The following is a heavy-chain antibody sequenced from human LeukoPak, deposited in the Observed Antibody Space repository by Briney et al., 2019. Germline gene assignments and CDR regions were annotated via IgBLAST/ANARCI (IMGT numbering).Heavy chain of an antibody. CDR3: ARASGITMIVVLNHDAFDI. CDR2: INHSGST. Sequence: TSETLSLTCAVYGGSFSGYYWSWIRQPPGKGLEWIGEINHSGSTNYNPSLKSRVTISVDTSKNQFSLKLSSVTAADTAVYYCARASGITMIVVLNHDAFDIWGHGTMVTVSS. J-gene: IGHJ3*02. CDR1: GGSFSGYY. D-gene: IGHD3-22*01. V-gene: IGHV4-34*01.